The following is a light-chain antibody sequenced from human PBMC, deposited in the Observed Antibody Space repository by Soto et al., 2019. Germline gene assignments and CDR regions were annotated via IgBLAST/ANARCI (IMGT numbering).Light chain of an antibody. V-gene: IGLV1-40*01. CDR3: QSYDSSLSGSV. J-gene: IGLJ3*02. CDR2: SNS. Sequence: QSVLTQPPSVSGAPGQRVTISCIGSSSNIGAAYGVHWYQQLPGTAPKLLIYSNSNRPSGVPDRFSGSKSGTSASLAITGLQAEDETDYYCQSYDSSLSGSVFGGGTKLTVL. CDR1: SSNIGAAYG.